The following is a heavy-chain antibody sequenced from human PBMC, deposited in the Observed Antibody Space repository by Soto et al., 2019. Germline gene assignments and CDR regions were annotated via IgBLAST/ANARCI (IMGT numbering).Heavy chain of an antibody. D-gene: IGHD3-10*01. V-gene: IGHV1-8*01. Sequence: ASVKVSCKVSGYSLTELSIHWVRQAPGEGLEWMGWMNPNSGNTGYAQNFRGRVTMTQNTAIGTAYMELSSLRSDDTATYYCTRAYGAETFDFWGQGTRVTVS. CDR1: GYSLTELS. CDR3: TRAYGAETFDF. CDR2: MNPNSGNT. J-gene: IGHJ5*01.